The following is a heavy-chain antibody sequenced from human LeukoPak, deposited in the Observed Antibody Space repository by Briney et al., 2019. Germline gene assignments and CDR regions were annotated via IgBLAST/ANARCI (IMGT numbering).Heavy chain of an antibody. J-gene: IGHJ4*02. Sequence: SETLSLTCTVSGGSISTYYWSWIRQPAGKGLEWIGRIYSSGSTNYNPSLKSRVTMSVDTSKNQFSLKLSSVTAADTAVYYCASVVPAAAHFDYWGQGTLVTVSS. V-gene: IGHV4-4*07. CDR3: ASVVPAAAHFDY. D-gene: IGHD2-2*01. CDR1: GGSISTYY. CDR2: IYSSGST.